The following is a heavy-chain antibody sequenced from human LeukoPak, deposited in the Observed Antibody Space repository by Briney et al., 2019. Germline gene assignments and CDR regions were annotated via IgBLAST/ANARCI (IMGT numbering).Heavy chain of an antibody. CDR3: ARYSDSSGWFDP. D-gene: IGHD6-6*01. V-gene: IGHV3-7*01. CDR2: IKQDGSAE. CDR1: GFTFSNYW. Sequence: GGSLRLSCAASGFTFSNYWMSWVRQAPGKGLEGVANIKQDGSAENYVDSVKGRFTISTDNAKNSLYLQMNSLRADDTAVYYCARYSDSSGWFDPWGQGTLVTVSS. J-gene: IGHJ5*02.